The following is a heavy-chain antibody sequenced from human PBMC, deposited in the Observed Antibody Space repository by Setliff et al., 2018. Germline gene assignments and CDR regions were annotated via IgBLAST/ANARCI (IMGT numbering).Heavy chain of an antibody. CDR1: GYIFTTYA. J-gene: IGHJ4*02. CDR2: ISAYNGYI. V-gene: IGHV1-18*01. Sequence: ASVKVSCKASGYIFTTYAMSWMRQAPGQGLEWMGWISAYNGYIVYAQKFQGRVTMTTDTSTTTAYMEVRSLRSDDTAVYYCARSPPNRGSGSGWYGDFWGQGTLVTVSS. D-gene: IGHD6-19*01. CDR3: ARSPPNRGSGSGWYGDF.